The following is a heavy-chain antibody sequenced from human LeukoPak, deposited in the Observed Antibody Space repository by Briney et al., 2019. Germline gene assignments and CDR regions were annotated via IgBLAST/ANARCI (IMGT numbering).Heavy chain of an antibody. CDR1: GGSISSYY. CDR3: ARKDYGDYFLDY. D-gene: IGHD4-17*01. V-gene: IGHV4-59*01. J-gene: IGHJ4*02. Sequence: PSETLSLTCTVSGGSISSYYWSWIRQPPGKGLEWIGYIYYSGSTNYNPSLKSRVTISVDTSKNQFSLKLSSVTAADTAVYYCARKDYGDYFLDYWGQGTLVTVSS. CDR2: IYYSGST.